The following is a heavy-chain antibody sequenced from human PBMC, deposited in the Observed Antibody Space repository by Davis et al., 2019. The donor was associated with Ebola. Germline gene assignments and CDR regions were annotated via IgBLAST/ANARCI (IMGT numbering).Heavy chain of an antibody. CDR2: INPSGGST. V-gene: IGHV1-46*01. D-gene: IGHD1-1*01. J-gene: IGHJ6*04. Sequence: AASVKVSCKASGYTFTSYYMHWVRQAPGQGLEWMGIINPSGGSTSYAQKFQGRVTMTRDTSTSTVYMELSSLRSEDTAVYYCAGGGTGTKEQNYYYDGMDVWGKGTTVTVSS. CDR3: AGGGTGTKEQNYYYDGMDV. CDR1: GYTFTSYY.